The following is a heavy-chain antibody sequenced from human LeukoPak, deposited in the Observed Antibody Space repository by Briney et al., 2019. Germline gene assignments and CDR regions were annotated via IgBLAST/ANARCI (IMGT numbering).Heavy chain of an antibody. D-gene: IGHD1-1*01. Sequence: GASVKVSCKASGYTFTAYYIHWVRQAPGQGLEWMGWINPNGGGTNYAQKFQGRVAKTRDTASNTAYMELNRLRSDDTADYYCARGRPSTGSWYFYWGQGTLVTVSS. CDR2: INPNGGGT. CDR1: GYTFTAYY. J-gene: IGHJ4*02. V-gene: IGHV1-2*02. CDR3: ARGRPSTGSWYFY.